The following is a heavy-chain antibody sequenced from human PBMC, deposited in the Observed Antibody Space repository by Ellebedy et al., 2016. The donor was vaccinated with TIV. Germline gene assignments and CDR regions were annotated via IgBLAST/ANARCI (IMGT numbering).Heavy chain of an antibody. J-gene: IGHJ4*02. V-gene: IGHV4-61*01. CDR1: GGSVSSTRYY. Sequence: MPSETLSLTCSVSGGSVSSTRYYWSWIRQPPGKGLEWIGFIYYSGSTNYNPFLKSRVTISVDTSKNQFALELSSVTSADTAVYYCARGGASSKYFDYWGQGTLVTVSS. CDR3: ARGGASSKYFDY. CDR2: IYYSGST.